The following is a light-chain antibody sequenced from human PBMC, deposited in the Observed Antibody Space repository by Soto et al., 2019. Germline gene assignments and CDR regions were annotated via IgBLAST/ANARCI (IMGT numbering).Light chain of an antibody. V-gene: IGKV3-15*01. CDR3: QQYDNWPQT. CDR2: GAS. CDR1: QSISDN. Sequence: ETVLTQYPATLSVSPGERATLSCRASQSISDNLAWYQQKPGQAPRILIYGASTRATGIPARFSGSGSGTAFTLTISSLQSEDFGAYYCQQYDNWPQTFGQGTKLDI. J-gene: IGKJ2*01.